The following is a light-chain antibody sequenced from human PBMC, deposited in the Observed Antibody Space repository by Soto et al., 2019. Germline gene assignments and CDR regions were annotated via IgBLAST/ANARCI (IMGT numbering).Light chain of an antibody. CDR3: NAYTTLSNRV. V-gene: IGLV2-14*01. J-gene: IGLJ1*01. CDR2: EVT. Sequence: SALTQPASVSGSPGQSITISCTGTSCDIGAYNYVSWYQQHPGKAPKLLIYEVTNRPSGVSDRFSGSKSGNTASLTISGLQAEDEANYYCNAYTTLSNRVFGTGTKVTVL. CDR1: SCDIGAYNY.